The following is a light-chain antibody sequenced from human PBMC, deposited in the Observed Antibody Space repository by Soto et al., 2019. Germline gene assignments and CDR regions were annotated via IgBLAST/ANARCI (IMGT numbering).Light chain of an antibody. CDR1: QSVSSNY. CDR2: GAF. J-gene: IGKJ1*01. V-gene: IGKV3-20*01. Sequence: EIVLTQSPGTLSLSPGERATLSCRASQSVSSNYLAWYQQKPGQAPRLLIYGAFSRATGMPDRFSGSGSGTDFTLTISRLEPEDFAVYYCQQYGSSPGTFGQGTKVEIK. CDR3: QQYGSSPGT.